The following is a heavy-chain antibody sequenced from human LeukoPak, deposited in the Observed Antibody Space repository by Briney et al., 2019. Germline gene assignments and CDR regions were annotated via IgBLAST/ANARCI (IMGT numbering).Heavy chain of an antibody. CDR1: GGSISSGSYF. V-gene: IGHV4-61*02. CDR3: ARDRSVVGATTGWFDP. D-gene: IGHD1-26*01. CDR2: IYTNGST. Sequence: PSETLSLTCTVSGGSISSGSYFWTWIRQPAGKGLEWIGRIYTNGSTNYNPSLKSRVTISVDTSKNQFSLKLSSVTAADTAVYYCARDRSVVGATTGWFDPWGQGTLVTVSS. J-gene: IGHJ5*02.